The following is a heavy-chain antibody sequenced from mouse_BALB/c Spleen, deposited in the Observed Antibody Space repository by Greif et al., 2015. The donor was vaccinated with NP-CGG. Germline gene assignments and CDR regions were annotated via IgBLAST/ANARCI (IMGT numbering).Heavy chain of an antibody. V-gene: IGHV5-12-1*01. CDR1: GFAFNSYD. Sequence: EVQLVESGGGLVKPGGSLKLSCAASGFAFNSYDMSWVRQTPEKRLEWVAYISSGGGSTYYPDTVKGRFTISRDNAKNTLYLQMSSLKSEDTAMYYCARYDGYYYYAMDYWGQGTSVTVSS. J-gene: IGHJ4*01. CDR3: ARYDGYYYYAMDY. D-gene: IGHD2-3*01. CDR2: ISSGGGST.